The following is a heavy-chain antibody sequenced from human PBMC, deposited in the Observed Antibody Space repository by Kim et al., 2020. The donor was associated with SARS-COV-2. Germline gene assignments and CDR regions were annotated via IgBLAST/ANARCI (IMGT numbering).Heavy chain of an antibody. CDR2: ITSDGSTN. Sequence: GGSLRLSCAASGFTFSSYSMDWVRQAPGKGLVWVARITSDGSTNNYADSVKGRFTISRDNSKNTLYLQMNSLRDEDTAVYYCGRVFYAALVRYVVGCDYWGQGTLVTVSS. CDR3: GRVFYAALVRYVVGCDY. D-gene: IGHD5-18*01. J-gene: IGHJ4*02. V-gene: IGHV3-74*01. CDR1: GFTFSSYS.